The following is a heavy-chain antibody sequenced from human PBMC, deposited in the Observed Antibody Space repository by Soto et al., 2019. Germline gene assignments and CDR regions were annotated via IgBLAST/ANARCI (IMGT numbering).Heavy chain of an antibody. J-gene: IGHJ6*04. CDR3: ARGTIFGVVAGFLDV. Sequence: EVQLLESGGGLVQPRGSLRLSCAASGFTFSNSAMNWVRQAPGKGLEWVSGLTGSGATTYYADSVKGRFTISRDNSKNTLFLQMNSLRADDTAVYYCARGTIFGVVAGFLDVWGKGTTATVSS. D-gene: IGHD3-3*01. CDR2: LTGSGATT. V-gene: IGHV3-23*01. CDR1: GFTFSNSA.